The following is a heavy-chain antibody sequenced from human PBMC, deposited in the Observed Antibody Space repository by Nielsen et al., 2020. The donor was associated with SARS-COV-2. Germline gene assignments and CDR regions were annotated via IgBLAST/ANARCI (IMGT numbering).Heavy chain of an antibody. CDR1: GGTFSSYA. J-gene: IGHJ6*03. Sequence: SVKVSCKASGGTFSSYAISWVRQAPGQGLEWMGGIIPIFGTANYAQKFQGRVTITADESTSTAYMELSSLRSEDTAVYYCARGTYDFWSGYYRYLNYYYYMDVWGKGTTVTVSS. CDR3: ARGTYDFWSGYYRYLNYYYYMDV. V-gene: IGHV1-69*13. CDR2: IIPIFGTA. D-gene: IGHD3-3*01.